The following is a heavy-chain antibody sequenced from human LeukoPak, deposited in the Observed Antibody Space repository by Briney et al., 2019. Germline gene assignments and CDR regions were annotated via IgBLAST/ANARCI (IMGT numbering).Heavy chain of an antibody. CDR3: ARSSSSTLY. V-gene: IGHV3-48*02. Sequence: GGSLRLSCVASGFTFSTYNMNWVRQAPGKGLEWVSYISSSSSTIYYADSVKGRFTISRDNAKNSLYLQMISLRDEDTAVYYCARSSSSTLYWGQGTLVTVSS. CDR1: GFTFSTYN. J-gene: IGHJ4*02. CDR2: ISSSSSTI.